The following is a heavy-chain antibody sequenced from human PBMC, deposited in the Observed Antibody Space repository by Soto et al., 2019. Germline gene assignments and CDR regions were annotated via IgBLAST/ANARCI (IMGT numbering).Heavy chain of an antibody. V-gene: IGHV1-8*01. CDR1: GYTFTSYD. Sequence: ASVKVSCKASGYTFTSYDINWVRQATGQGLEWMGWMNPNSGNTAYAQKFQGRVTMTRNTSISTAYMELSSLTSEDTAVYYCASRFSQVLWFGVTDYWGQGTLVTVSS. D-gene: IGHD3-10*01. CDR3: ASRFSQVLWFGVTDY. J-gene: IGHJ4*02. CDR2: MNPNSGNT.